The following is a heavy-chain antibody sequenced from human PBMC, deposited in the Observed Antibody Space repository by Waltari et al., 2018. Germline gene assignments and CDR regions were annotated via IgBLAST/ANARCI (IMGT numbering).Heavy chain of an antibody. J-gene: IGHJ4*02. CDR3: ARKVYYDYVWGSYRLYYFDY. CDR1: GGSFCGYY. Sequence: QVQLQQWGAGLLKPSETLSLTCAVYGGSFCGYYWSWIRQPPGKGLEWIGEINHSGSTNYNPSLKSRVTISVDTSKNQFSLKLSSVTAADTAVYYCARKVYYDYVWGSYRLYYFDYWGQGTLVTVSS. CDR2: INHSGST. V-gene: IGHV4-34*01. D-gene: IGHD3-16*02.